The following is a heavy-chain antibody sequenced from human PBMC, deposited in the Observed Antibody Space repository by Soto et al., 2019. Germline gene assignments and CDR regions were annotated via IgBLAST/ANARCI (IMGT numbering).Heavy chain of an antibody. CDR1: GLTVSRTQ. CDR3: AGPGEPEYSSSIFLDK. V-gene: IGHV3-53*01. D-gene: IGHD6-13*01. J-gene: IGHJ4*02. CDR2: IYSGGST. Sequence: GGSLRLSCAASGLTVSRTQMSWVRQAPGKGLQWVSVIYSGGSTYYANAVKGRFTISRDISANTVYLDLDKLTVDDTAVYYCAGPGEPEYSSSIFLDKWGRGTLVAVSS.